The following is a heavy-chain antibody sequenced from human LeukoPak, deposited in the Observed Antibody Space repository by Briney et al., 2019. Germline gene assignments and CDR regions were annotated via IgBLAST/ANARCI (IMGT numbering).Heavy chain of an antibody. CDR3: ARESLYSSGWVPDY. CDR1: GFTFSSYG. CDR2: ISYDGSNK. J-gene: IGHJ4*02. V-gene: IGHV3-30*03. D-gene: IGHD6-19*01. Sequence: GGSLRLSCAASGFTFSSYGMHWVRQAPGKGLEWVAVISYDGSNKYYADSVKGRFTISRDNSKNTLHLQMNSLRAEDTAVYYCARESLYSSGWVPDYWGQGTLVTVSS.